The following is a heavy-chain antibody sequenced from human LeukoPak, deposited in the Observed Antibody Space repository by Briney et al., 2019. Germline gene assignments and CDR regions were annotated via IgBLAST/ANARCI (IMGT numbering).Heavy chain of an antibody. Sequence: PGGSLRLSCAASGFTFDRFTIHWVGHTPGKGLEGVSLINRRGNIFYADSVKGRFTFSRDNSRNSVFLQMNSLRPEDTALYHCAKEVDCPSDCLFFHSWGQGTLVTVSS. J-gene: IGHJ4*02. V-gene: IGHV3-43*01. CDR3: AKEVDCPSDCLFFHS. CDR2: INRRGNI. D-gene: IGHD2-21*02. CDR1: GFTFDRFT.